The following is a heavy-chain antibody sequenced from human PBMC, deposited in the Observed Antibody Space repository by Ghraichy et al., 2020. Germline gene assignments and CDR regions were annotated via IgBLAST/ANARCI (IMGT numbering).Heavy chain of an antibody. CDR1: GFTFSSYA. D-gene: IGHD6-6*01. CDR3: AKDTSEYSSSFRDY. V-gene: IGHV3-23*01. J-gene: IGHJ4*02. CDR2: ISGSGGST. Sequence: GGSLRLSCAASGFTFSSYAMSWVRQAPGKGLEWVSAISGSGGSTYYADSVKGRFTISRDNSKNTLYLQMNSLRAEDTAVYYCAKDTSEYSSSFRDYWGQGTLVTVSS.